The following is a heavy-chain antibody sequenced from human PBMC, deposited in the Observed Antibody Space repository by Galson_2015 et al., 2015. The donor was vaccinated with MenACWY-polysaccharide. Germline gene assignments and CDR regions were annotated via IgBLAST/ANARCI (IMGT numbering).Heavy chain of an antibody. Sequence: PALVKPPQPLTLTCTFSGFSLSTSGMRVSWIRQPPGKALEWLARVDWDDDKFYSTSLKTRLTISKDTSKNQVVLTMTNMDPVDTATYYCARTQGDYTSNWFDPWGQGTLVTVSS. CDR2: VDWDDDK. CDR1: GFSLSTSGMR. J-gene: IGHJ5*02. D-gene: IGHD4-17*01. CDR3: ARTQGDYTSNWFDP. V-gene: IGHV2-70*04.